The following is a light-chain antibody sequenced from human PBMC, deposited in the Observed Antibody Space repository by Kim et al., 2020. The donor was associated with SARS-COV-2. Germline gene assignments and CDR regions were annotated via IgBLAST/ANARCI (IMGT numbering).Light chain of an antibody. Sequence: QSVTLSCTGTSNDIGRYNYVSWYQQHPGRVPKLLIYDVTNRPSGVPDRFSGSKSGNTASLTVSGLQAEDEADYYCCSYAGTYTFYVFGTGTKVTVL. V-gene: IGLV2-11*03. CDR2: DVT. CDR1: SNDIGRYNY. CDR3: CSYAGTYTFYV. J-gene: IGLJ1*01.